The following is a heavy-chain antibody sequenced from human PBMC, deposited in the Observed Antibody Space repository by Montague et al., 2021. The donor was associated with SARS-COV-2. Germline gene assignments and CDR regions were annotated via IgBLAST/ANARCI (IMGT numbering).Heavy chain of an antibody. D-gene: IGHD3-9*01. CDR1: GDSISSGGYF. CDR3: ARSRDWYLGN. Sequence: SETLSLTCTVSGDSISSGGYFWGWIRQPPGKGLEWIASIHIGGTSYLNPSLKSRVTISIDSSKNQISLNVTSVTAADTAVYFCARSRDWYLGNWGQGTLATVSS. V-gene: IGHV4-39*07. CDR2: IHIGGTS. J-gene: IGHJ4*02.